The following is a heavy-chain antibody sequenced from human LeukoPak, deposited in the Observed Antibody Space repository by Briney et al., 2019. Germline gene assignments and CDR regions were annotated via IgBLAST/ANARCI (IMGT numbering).Heavy chain of an antibody. V-gene: IGHV1-69*05. D-gene: IGHD3-22*01. J-gene: IGHJ4*02. CDR3: ARLFRRVGSSGYLYYFDY. CDR2: IIPIFGTA. CDR1: GGTFSSYA. Sequence: GASVKVSCKASGGTFSSYAISWVRQAPGQGLEWMGGIIPIFGTANYAQKFQGRVTITTDESTSTAYMELSSLRSEDTAVYYCARLFRRVGSSGYLYYFDYWGQGTLVTVSS.